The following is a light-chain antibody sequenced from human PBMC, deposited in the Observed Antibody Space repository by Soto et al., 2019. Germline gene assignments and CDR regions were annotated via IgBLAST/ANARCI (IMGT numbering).Light chain of an antibody. CDR3: TSYITSATSTTFV. J-gene: IGLJ1*01. CDR1: SSDVGGYNY. Sequence: QSVLTQPPSASGSPGQSVTISCTGTSSDVGGYNYVSWYQQHPGKAPKLMIYEVFNRPSGVSHRFSGSKSGNTASLTISGLQAEDEADYYCTSYITSATSTTFVFGSGTKVTVL. V-gene: IGLV2-14*01. CDR2: EVF.